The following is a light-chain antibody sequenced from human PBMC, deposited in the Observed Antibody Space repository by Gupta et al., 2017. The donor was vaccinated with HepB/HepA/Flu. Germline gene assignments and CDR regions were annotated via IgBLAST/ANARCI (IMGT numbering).Light chain of an antibody. J-gene: IGKJ4*01. CDR3: QHYDYSIPLS. Sequence: PGERATLSCRASQSFTSGYLAWYQQKPGQAPRLLIYGASRRAAGIPDRFSGSESGTDFTLTISRLEPEDFAVYYCQHYDYSIPLSFGGGTKVEMK. CDR2: GAS. CDR1: QSFTSGY. V-gene: IGKV3-20*01.